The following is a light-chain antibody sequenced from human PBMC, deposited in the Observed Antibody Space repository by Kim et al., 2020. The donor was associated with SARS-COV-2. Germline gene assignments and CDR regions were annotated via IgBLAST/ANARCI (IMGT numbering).Light chain of an antibody. CDR3: QQYGSSPRT. CDR2: GAS. J-gene: IGKJ1*01. CDR1: QSVSSSY. V-gene: IGKV3-20*01. Sequence: EVVLTQSPGTLSLSPGEGATLSCRASQSVSSSYLAWYQQKPGQALRLLIYGASSRATGIPDRFSGSGSGIDFTLIISRLEPEDFAVYYCQQYGSSPRTFGQGTKVDIK.